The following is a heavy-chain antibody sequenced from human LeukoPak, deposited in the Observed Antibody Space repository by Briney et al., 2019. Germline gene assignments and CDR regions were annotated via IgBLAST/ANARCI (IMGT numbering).Heavy chain of an antibody. CDR1: GFTASSNY. CDR3: ATADSGSYYSGFDY. Sequence: GGSLRLSCAASGFTASSNYMSWVRQAPGKGLEWVSVVYSGGSTHYADSVKGRFTISRDNSKNTLYLHMNSLRAEDTAVYYCATADSGSYYSGFDYWGQGTLVTVSS. CDR2: VYSGGST. J-gene: IGHJ4*02. D-gene: IGHD1-26*01. V-gene: IGHV3-66*01.